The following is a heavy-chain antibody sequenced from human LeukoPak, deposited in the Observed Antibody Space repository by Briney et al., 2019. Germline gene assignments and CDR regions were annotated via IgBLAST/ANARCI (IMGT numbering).Heavy chain of an antibody. CDR2: TSYDGSNK. CDR3: AKMLGYFWSAFYHYFDF. Sequence: RRSLRLSSAPSLFSFSSYGMHCVRHAPGKRLEWVALTSYDGSNKYYGDSVKGRFTISRDNSKNTLYLQMNSVRAQETAVYYCAKMLGYFWSAFYHYFDFWGQGTLVTVSS. V-gene: IGHV3-30*18. D-gene: IGHD3-3*01. CDR1: LFSFSSYG. J-gene: IGHJ4*02.